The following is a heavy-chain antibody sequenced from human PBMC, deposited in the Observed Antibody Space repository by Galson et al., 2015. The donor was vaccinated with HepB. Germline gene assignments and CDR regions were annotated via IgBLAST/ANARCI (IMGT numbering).Heavy chain of an antibody. Sequence: SLRLSCAASGFTFSRHTMSWLRQTPGQGLQWVSYISTNGATIHYADSVKGRFTVARDNAKNTMFLQMNSLRAEDTAVYYCATVLFGNGAYWTFEIWGQGTLVTVSS. CDR1: GFTFSRHT. D-gene: IGHD1-1*01. J-gene: IGHJ3*02. V-gene: IGHV3-48*04. CDR2: ISTNGATI. CDR3: ATVLFGNGAYWTFEI.